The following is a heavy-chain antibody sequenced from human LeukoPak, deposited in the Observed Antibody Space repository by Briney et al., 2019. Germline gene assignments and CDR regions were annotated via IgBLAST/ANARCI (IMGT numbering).Heavy chain of an antibody. J-gene: IGHJ4*02. CDR3: SRDGYNSIDY. D-gene: IGHD1-1*01. V-gene: IGHV3-30*02. CDR1: GFTFSSYG. CDR2: IRYDGSNK. Sequence: PGGSLTLSCAASGFTFSSYGMHWVRQAPGKGLEWVAFIRYDGSNKYYADSVKGRFTISRDNSRNTLFLQMNSLRAEDTAVYYCSRDGYNSIDYWGQGTLVTVSS.